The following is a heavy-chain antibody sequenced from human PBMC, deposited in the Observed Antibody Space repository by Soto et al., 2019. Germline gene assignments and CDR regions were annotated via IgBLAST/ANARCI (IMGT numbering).Heavy chain of an antibody. CDR1: GGSISSYY. Sequence: QVRLQESGPGLVKPSETLSLTCTVSGGSISSYYWSWIRQPPGKGLEWIGYMYNTGSTIYNPSLKSPVTISVDTSKNQFSLKLSSVTAADTAVYYCARDLWGYCGADCYPLDVWGQGTTVTVSS. D-gene: IGHD2-21*02. J-gene: IGHJ6*02. V-gene: IGHV4-59*01. CDR2: MYNTGST. CDR3: ARDLWGYCGADCYPLDV.